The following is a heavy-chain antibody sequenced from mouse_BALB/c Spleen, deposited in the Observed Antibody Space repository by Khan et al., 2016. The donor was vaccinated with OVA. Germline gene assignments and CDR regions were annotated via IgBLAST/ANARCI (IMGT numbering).Heavy chain of an antibody. D-gene: IGHD2-1*01. J-gene: IGHJ3*01. V-gene: IGHV14-3*02. CDR1: GFNIKDTY. CDR2: TDPPNDDS. Sequence: VQLQQSGAELVKPGASVKLSCSASGFNIKDTYIHWMKQRPEQGLEWIGRTDPPNDDSKYGPKFQAKATLTADTSSNTAYLQLSSLTSEDTAVYYCATIYGNPFAFWGQGTLVSVSA. CDR3: ATIYGNPFAF.